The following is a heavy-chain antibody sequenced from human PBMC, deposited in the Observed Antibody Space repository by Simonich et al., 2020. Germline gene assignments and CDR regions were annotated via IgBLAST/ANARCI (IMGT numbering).Heavy chain of an antibody. J-gene: IGHJ3*02. CDR3: ARDTFLGYCSSTSCYDAFDI. V-gene: IGHV1-2*06. CDR2: NNPHRGGP. CDR1: GYTFTGYY. Sequence: QVQLVQSGAEVKKPGASVKVSCKASGYTFTGYYMHWVRQAPGQGLEGGGRNNPHRGGPTHAQKVQGGGTRTRETSISTAYMERSRLRSDDTAVYYCARDTFLGYCSSTSCYDAFDIWGQGTMVTVSS. D-gene: IGHD2-2*01.